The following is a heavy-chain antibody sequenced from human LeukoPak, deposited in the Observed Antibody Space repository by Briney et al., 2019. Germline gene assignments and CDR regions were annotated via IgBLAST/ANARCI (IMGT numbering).Heavy chain of an antibody. CDR2: IYYSGST. J-gene: IGHJ4*02. CDR1: GGSISSYY. D-gene: IGHD3-10*01. CDR3: ASSGAGHFDY. V-gene: IGHV4-59*01. Sequence: SETLSPTCTVSGGSISSYYWSWIRQPPGKGLEWIGYIYYSGSTNYNPSLKSRVTISVDTSKNQFSLKLSFVTAADTAVYYCASSGAGHFDYWGQGTLVTVSS.